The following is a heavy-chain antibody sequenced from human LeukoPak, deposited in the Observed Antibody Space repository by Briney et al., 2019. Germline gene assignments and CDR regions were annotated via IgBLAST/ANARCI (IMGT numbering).Heavy chain of an antibody. D-gene: IGHD5-12*01. V-gene: IGHV3-30*02. CDR1: GFTFSSYG. Sequence: GGSLRLSCAASGFTFSSYGMHWVRQAPGKGLEWVAFIRYDGSNKYYADSVKGRFTISRDNSKNTLYLQMNSLRAEDTAVYYCAKDSASGFWAPLSGHGDYWGQGTLVTVSS. CDR3: AKDSASGFWAPLSGHGDY. J-gene: IGHJ4*02. CDR2: IRYDGSNK.